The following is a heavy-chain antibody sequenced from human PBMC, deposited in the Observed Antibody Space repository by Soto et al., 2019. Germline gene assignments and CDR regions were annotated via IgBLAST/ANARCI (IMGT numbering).Heavy chain of an antibody. Sequence: QVQLVQSGAEVKKPGASVTVSCKASGYTFTAYYMNWVRQAPGQGLEWMGVINPSGGSTTYTQKFQGRVPLTKDTATSTVYMDLSSVRSEDTAVYYGARAEYPEGVMDVWGQGTTVTVSS. CDR3: ARAEYPEGVMDV. CDR1: GYTFTAYY. CDR2: INPSGGST. D-gene: IGHD3-16*01. V-gene: IGHV1-46*01. J-gene: IGHJ6*02.